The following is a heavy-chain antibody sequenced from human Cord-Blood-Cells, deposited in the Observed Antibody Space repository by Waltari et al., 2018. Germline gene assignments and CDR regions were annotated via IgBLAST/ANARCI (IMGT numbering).Heavy chain of an antibody. J-gene: IGHJ6*02. V-gene: IGHV1-69*12. Sequence: QVQLVQSGAEVKKPGSSVKVSCKASGGTFSSYAISWVRQAPGKGPEWVGGFIPIFGKANYEQRFQGRVTITADESTSTAYMELSSLRSEDTAVYYCASRKATYYYYGMDVWGQGTTVTVSS. CDR2: FIPIFGKA. CDR3: ASRKATYYYYGMDV. CDR1: GGTFSSYA.